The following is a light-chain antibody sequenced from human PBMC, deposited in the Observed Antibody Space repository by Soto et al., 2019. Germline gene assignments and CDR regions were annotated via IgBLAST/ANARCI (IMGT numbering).Light chain of an antibody. V-gene: IGLV2-14*01. J-gene: IGLJ1*01. CDR1: SSDVGAYNY. Sequence: QSVLTQPASVSGSPGQSMTISCTGTSSDVGAYNYVSWYQQHPGRAPKLLIYEVSNRPSGVSNRFSGSKSDNTASLTISGLQAEDEADYYCSSYTTTVTLYVFGTGTKVTVL. CDR3: SSYTTTVTLYV. CDR2: EVS.